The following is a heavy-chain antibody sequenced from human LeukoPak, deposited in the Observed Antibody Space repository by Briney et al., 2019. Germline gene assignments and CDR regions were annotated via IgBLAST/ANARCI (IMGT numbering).Heavy chain of an antibody. J-gene: IGHJ3*02. CDR2: ISGSGGST. Sequence: GGSLRLSCAASGFTFSSYAMSWVRQAPGKGLEWVSAISGSGGSTYYADSVKGRFTISRDNSKNTLYLQMNSLRAEDTAVYYCAKSTIAVVYYDSSGSNDAFDIWGQGTMVTVSS. CDR3: AKSTIAVVYYDSSGSNDAFDI. CDR1: GFTFSSYA. D-gene: IGHD3-22*01. V-gene: IGHV3-23*01.